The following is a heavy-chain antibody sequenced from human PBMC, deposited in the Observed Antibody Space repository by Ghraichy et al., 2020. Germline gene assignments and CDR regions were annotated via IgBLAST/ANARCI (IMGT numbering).Heavy chain of an antibody. CDR3: AKASYGDYWYFDL. Sequence: GESLNISCTASGFDFSDSYMTWIRQAPGKGLEWVSYISGTSSYTSYAYFAKGRFTISRDNAQKSLYLQMNSVRADDTALYYCAKASYGDYWYFDLWGRGTLVTVSS. V-gene: IGHV3-11*06. CDR2: ISGTSSYT. CDR1: GFDFSDSY. J-gene: IGHJ2*01. D-gene: IGHD4-17*01.